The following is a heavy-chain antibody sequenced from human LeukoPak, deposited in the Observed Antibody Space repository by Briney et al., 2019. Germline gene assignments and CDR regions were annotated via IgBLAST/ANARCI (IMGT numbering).Heavy chain of an antibody. J-gene: IGHJ6*03. CDR3: ARGPRGVWDCSGGSCLDYYYYMDV. CDR1: GYTFTSYG. D-gene: IGHD2-15*01. Sequence: GASVKVSCKASGYTFTSYGISWVRQAPGQGLEWMGGIIPIFGTANYAQKFQGRVTITADKSTSTAYMELSSLRSEDTAVYYCARGPRGVWDCSGGSCLDYYYYMDVWGKGTTVTVSS. V-gene: IGHV1-69*06. CDR2: IIPIFGTA.